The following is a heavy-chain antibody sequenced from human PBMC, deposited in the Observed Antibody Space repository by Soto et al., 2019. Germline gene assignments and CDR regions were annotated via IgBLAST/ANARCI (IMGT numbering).Heavy chain of an antibody. V-gene: IGHV3-30-3*01. CDR3: ARDPYCGGDCYSGTGAGWFDP. CDR1: GFTFSSYA. Sequence: QVQLVESGGGVVQPGRSLRLSCAASGFTFSSYAMHWVRQAPGKGLEWVAVISYDGSNKYYADSVKGRFTISRDNSKNTLYLQMNSLVAEDTGGYYCARDPYCGGDCYSGTGAGWFDPWGQGTLVTVSS. J-gene: IGHJ5*02. D-gene: IGHD2-21*02. CDR2: ISYDGSNK.